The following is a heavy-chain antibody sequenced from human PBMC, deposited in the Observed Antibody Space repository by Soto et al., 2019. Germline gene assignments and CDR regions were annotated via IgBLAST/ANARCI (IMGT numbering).Heavy chain of an antibody. D-gene: IGHD2-15*01. Sequence: EVQLLESGGGLVQPGGSLRLSCAASGFTFSSYAMSWVRQAPGKGLEWVSAISGSGGSTYYADSVKGRFTISRDNSKNTLYLQMNSLRAEDTAVYYCARGPAGGLRGGVSYWGQGTLVTVSS. J-gene: IGHJ4*02. CDR2: ISGSGGST. CDR3: ARGPAGGLRGGVSY. V-gene: IGHV3-23*01. CDR1: GFTFSSYA.